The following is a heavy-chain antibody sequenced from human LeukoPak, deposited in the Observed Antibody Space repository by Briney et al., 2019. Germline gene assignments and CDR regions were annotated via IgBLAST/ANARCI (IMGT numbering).Heavy chain of an antibody. Sequence: SETLSLTCTVSGGATSSYYWSWIRQPPGKGLEWIGYIYYSGSTNYNPSLKSRVTISVDTSKNQFSLKLSSVTAADTAVYYCARVNTMIVVVIPDAFDIWGQGTMVTVSS. D-gene: IGHD3-22*01. CDR3: ARVNTMIVVVIPDAFDI. CDR1: GGATSSYY. CDR2: IYYSGST. V-gene: IGHV4-59*01. J-gene: IGHJ3*02.